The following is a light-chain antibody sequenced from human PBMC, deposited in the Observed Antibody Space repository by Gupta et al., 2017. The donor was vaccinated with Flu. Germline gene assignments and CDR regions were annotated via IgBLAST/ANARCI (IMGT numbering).Light chain of an antibody. CDR1: QSVSSN. Sequence: MVMTQSPATLSVSPGDRDTLSCRASQSVSSNLAWFQQKPGQAPRLLIYDASTRDTGFTARFCGRGCGKNVTLTSSSRQEEDFAGYYSQQDNNWPQWTFGQGTKVEIK. J-gene: IGKJ1*01. CDR2: DAS. V-gene: IGKV3-15*01. CDR3: QQDNNWPQWT.